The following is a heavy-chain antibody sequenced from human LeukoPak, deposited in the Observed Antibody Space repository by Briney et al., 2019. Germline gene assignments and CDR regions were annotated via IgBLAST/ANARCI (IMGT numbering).Heavy chain of an antibody. D-gene: IGHD3-3*01. CDR3: ARDQNYDFWSGYYPYYYYYMDV. J-gene: IGHJ6*03. Sequence: ASVKVSFKASGYTFTSYGISWVRQAPGQGLEWMGWISAYNGNTNYAQKLQGRVTMTTDTSTSTAYMELRSLRSDDTAVYYCARDQNYDFWSGYYPYYYYYMDVWGKGTTVAVSS. CDR1: GYTFTSYG. CDR2: ISAYNGNT. V-gene: IGHV1-18*01.